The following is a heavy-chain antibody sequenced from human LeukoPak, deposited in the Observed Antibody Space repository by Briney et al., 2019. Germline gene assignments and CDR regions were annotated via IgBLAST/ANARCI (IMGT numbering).Heavy chain of an antibody. J-gene: IGHJ4*02. D-gene: IGHD3-10*01. Sequence: SETLSLTCAVYGGSFSGYYWSWIRQPPGKGLEWIGEINHSGSTNYNPSLKSRVTISVDTSKNQFSLKLSSVTAADTAVYYCARGGVWFGEPGPHYFDYWGQGTLVTVSS. CDR3: ARGGVWFGEPGPHYFDY. CDR1: GGSFSGYY. CDR2: INHSGST. V-gene: IGHV4-34*01.